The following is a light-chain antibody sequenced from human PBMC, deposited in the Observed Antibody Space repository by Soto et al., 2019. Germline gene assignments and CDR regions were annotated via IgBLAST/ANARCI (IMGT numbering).Light chain of an antibody. Sequence: EMVMTQSPATLSVSLGERATLSCRASQSVRTKLVWYQQKPGQAPRLLIYGASTRATGIPARFSGSGSGTDFTLPISRLQSEDFADYYCHQHDHPWTFGQGTKVEIK. CDR1: QSVRTK. V-gene: IGKV3-15*01. CDR3: HQHDHPWT. J-gene: IGKJ1*01. CDR2: GAS.